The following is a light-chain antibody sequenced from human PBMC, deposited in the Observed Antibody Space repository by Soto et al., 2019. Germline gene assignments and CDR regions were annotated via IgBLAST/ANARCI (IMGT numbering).Light chain of an antibody. V-gene: IGKV3-15*01. J-gene: IGKJ5*01. CDR3: QQYNKWPQT. CDR1: QTVSSN. CDR2: GAS. Sequence: EIVLTQSPATLSLSPGERATLSCRASQTVSSNLAWYQHKPGQTPRLLTHGASTRATGIPARFSGVGSGTEFTLTISSLQSEDFAVYYCQQYNKWPQTFGQGTRLE.